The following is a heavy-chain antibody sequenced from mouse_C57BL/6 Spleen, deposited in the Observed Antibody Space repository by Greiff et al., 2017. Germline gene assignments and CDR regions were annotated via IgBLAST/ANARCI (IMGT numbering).Heavy chain of an antibody. J-gene: IGHJ3*01. CDR1: GYTFTDYE. CDR3: TITTVRFAY. CDR2: IDPETGGT. V-gene: IGHV1-15*01. D-gene: IGHD1-1*01. Sequence: QVHVKQSGAELVRPGASVTLSCKASGYTFTDYEMHWVKQTPVHGLEWIGAIDPETGGTAYNQKFKGKAILTADKSSSTAYMALRSLTSEDSAVYYCTITTVRFAYWGQGTLVTVSA.